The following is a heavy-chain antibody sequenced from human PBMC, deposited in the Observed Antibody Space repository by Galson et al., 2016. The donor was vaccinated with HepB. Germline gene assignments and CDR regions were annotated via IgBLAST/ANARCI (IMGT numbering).Heavy chain of an antibody. CDR2: IYWDDDE. V-gene: IGHV2-5*02. J-gene: IGHJ4*02. CDR3: AKIDTITNYSARE. Sequence: PALVKPTQTLTLTCSVSGFSISSSGVGVGWIRQTPGKALEWLALIYWDDDERYSPPLKSRLTVTKDTSKNQVVLTMTNMETVDSATAYCAKIDTITNYSAREWGPGSLVIVSS. D-gene: IGHD3-3*01. CDR1: GFSISSSGVG.